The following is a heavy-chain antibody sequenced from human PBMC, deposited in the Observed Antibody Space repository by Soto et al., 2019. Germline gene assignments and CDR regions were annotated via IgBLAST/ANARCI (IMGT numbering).Heavy chain of an antibody. Sequence: QVQLVQSGAEVKRPGSSVKVSCEASGGTFSSLGFTWVRQAPGQGLEWMGGILPISGRTTFAPKFLGRVTITADESTRTTYMELTALTSDDKAIYYCATRGTQGRWLEFADYWGQGTLVTVSS. D-gene: IGHD5-12*01. CDR2: ILPISGRT. CDR1: GGTFSSLG. V-gene: IGHV1-69*01. CDR3: ATRGTQGRWLEFADY. J-gene: IGHJ4*02.